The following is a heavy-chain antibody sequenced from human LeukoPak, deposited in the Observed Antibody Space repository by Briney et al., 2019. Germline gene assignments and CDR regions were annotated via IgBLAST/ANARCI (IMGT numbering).Heavy chain of an antibody. V-gene: IGHV3-30*18. Sequence: TGGSLRLSCAASGFTFSSYGMHWVRQAPGKGLEWVAVISYDGSNKYYADSVKGRFTISRDNSKNTLYLQMNSLRAEDTAVYYCAKDPTIKYSSSWFGTFDYWGQGTLVTVSS. CDR2: ISYDGSNK. CDR3: AKDPTIKYSSSWFGTFDY. J-gene: IGHJ4*02. CDR1: GFTFSSYG. D-gene: IGHD6-13*01.